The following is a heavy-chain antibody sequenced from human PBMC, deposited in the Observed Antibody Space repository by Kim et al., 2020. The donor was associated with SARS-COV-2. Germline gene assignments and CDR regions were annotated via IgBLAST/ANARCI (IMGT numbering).Heavy chain of an antibody. CDR1: GFTFSSYS. V-gene: IGHV3-21*01. J-gene: IGHJ4*02. Sequence: GGSLRLSCAASGFTFSSYSMNWVRQAPGKGLEWVSSISSSSSYIYYADSVKGRFTISRDNAKNSLYLQMNSLRAEDTAVYYCARDEGGRRYSYGLDVSGYWGQGTLVTVS. D-gene: IGHD5-18*01. CDR2: ISSSSSYI. CDR3: ARDEGGRRYSYGLDVSGY.